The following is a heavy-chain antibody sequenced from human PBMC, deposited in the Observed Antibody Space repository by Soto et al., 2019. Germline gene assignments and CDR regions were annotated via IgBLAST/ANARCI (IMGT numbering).Heavy chain of an antibody. J-gene: IGHJ4*02. CDR1: GDSISTSSYY. D-gene: IGHD3-16*02. CDR3: ARSLTYYDYVWGSYRFVNYFDY. CDR2: IYYSGAT. Sequence: SETLSLTCDVSGDSISTSSYYWGWIRQPPGKGLEWIASIYYSGATYYNPSLKSRVTISVDRSKNQFSLKLSSVTAADTAVYYCARSLTYYDYVWGSYRFVNYFDYWGQGTLVTVSS. V-gene: IGHV4-39*07.